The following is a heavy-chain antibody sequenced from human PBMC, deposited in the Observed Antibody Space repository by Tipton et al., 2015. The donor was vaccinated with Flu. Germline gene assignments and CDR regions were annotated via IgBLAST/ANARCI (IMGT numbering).Heavy chain of an antibody. CDR2: IHDSGSA. D-gene: IGHD5-12*01. Sequence: TLSLTCTVSGGSISGYYWSWIRQPPGKRLEWMGHIHDSGSANYSPSLKSRVTMSVDSPKNQLSLRLTSATAADTGVYYCARDLRGYSGYTGGDAFEIWGQGTMVSVSS. CDR3: ARDLRGYSGYTGGDAFEI. V-gene: IGHV4-59*12. J-gene: IGHJ3*02. CDR1: GGSISGYY.